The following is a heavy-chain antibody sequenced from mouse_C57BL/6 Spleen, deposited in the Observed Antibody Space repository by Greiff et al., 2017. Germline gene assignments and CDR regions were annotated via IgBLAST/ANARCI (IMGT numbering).Heavy chain of an antibody. D-gene: IGHD2-2*01. CDR3: TRERVTTGGGLLAMDY. CDR2: IDPETGGT. V-gene: IGHV1-15*01. Sequence: QVQLQQSGAELVRPGASVTLSCKASGYTFTDYEMHWVKQTPVHGLEWIGAIDPETGGTAYNQKFKGKAILTADKSSSTAYMELRSLTSEDSAVYYCTRERVTTGGGLLAMDYWGQGTSVTVSS. CDR1: GYTFTDYE. J-gene: IGHJ4*01.